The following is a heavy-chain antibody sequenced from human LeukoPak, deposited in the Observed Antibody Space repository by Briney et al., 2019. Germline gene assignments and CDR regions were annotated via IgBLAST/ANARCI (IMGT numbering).Heavy chain of an antibody. D-gene: IGHD1-7*01. J-gene: IGHJ4*02. Sequence: ASVKVSCKASGGTFSSYAISWVRQAPGQGLDWMGGIIPIFGTANYAQKFQGRVTITADESTSTAYMELSSLRSEDTAVYYCALRTGTTPYYFDYWGQGTLVTVSS. CDR3: ALRTGTTPYYFDY. V-gene: IGHV1-69*13. CDR2: IIPIFGTA. CDR1: GGTFSSYA.